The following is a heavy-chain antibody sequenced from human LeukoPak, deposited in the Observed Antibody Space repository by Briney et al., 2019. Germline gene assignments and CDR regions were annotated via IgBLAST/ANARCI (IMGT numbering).Heavy chain of an antibody. Sequence: LPGGSLRLSCAASGFTFSSYAMSWVRQAPGKGLEWVSAISGSGGSTYYADSVKGRFTISRDNSKNTLYLQMNSLRAEDTAVYYCAKDLVGSGSYPFYYYYYGMDVWGQGTTVTVSS. CDR3: AKDLVGSGSYPFYYYYYGMDV. CDR1: GFTFSSYA. V-gene: IGHV3-23*01. D-gene: IGHD3-10*01. J-gene: IGHJ6*02. CDR2: ISGSGGST.